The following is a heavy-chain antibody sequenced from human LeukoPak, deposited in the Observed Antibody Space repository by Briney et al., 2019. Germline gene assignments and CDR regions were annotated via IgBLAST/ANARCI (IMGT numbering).Heavy chain of an antibody. CDR3: AKDMRGIAAAGSLDY. D-gene: IGHD6-13*01. CDR2: ISWNSGSI. J-gene: IGHJ4*02. CDR1: GFTFDDYA. Sequence: GRSLRLSCAASGFTFDDYAMHWVRQAPGKGLEWVSGISWNSGSIGYADSVKGRFTIPRDNAKNSLYLQMNSLRAEDTALYYCAKDMRGIAAAGSLDYWGQGTLVTVSS. V-gene: IGHV3-9*01.